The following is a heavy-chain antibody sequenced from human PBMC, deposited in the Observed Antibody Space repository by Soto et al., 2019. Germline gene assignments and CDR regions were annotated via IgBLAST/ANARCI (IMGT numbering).Heavy chain of an antibody. D-gene: IGHD2-2*01. J-gene: IGHJ5*02. V-gene: IGHV4-61*08. Sequence: PSETLSLTCAVSGDSVSSSDFYWTWIRQPPGKPLEWIGYVYSTGTTNYSPSLKSRVDMSVDTSENQFSLKVRSVTAADAAVYFCAKLSCTSSTCYFPGWFDPWGQGTLVTVSS. CDR2: VYSTGTT. CDR1: GDSVSSSDFY. CDR3: AKLSCTSSTCYFPGWFDP.